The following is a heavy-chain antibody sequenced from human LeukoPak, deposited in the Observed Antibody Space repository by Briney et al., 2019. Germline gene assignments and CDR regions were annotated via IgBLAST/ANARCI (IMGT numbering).Heavy chain of an antibody. CDR2: ISAYNGNT. CDR3: ARDRDILTAYYMNY. CDR1: SYTFTTYG. Sequence: ASVKVSCKASSYTFTTYGISWVRQAPGQGLEWMGWISAYNGNTNYAQKLQGRVSMTTDTYTSTAYMELRSLTSDDTAVYYCARDRDILTAYYMNYWGQGTLVTVSS. D-gene: IGHD3-9*01. J-gene: IGHJ4*02. V-gene: IGHV1-18*04.